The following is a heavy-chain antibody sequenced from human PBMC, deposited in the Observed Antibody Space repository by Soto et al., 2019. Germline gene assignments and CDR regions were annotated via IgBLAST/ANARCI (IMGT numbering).Heavy chain of an antibody. CDR3: ARDRRIAAAADFYFDS. CDR2: ISSRTNTL. V-gene: IGHV3-48*01. CDR1: GFTFSAYS. D-gene: IGHD6-13*01. J-gene: IGHJ4*02. Sequence: GGSLRLSCAASGFTFSAYSMNWVRQAPGKGLEWVSYISSRTNTLYYADSVQGRFTISRDDAKNSLYLQMDSLRAEDTAVYYCARDRRIAAAADFYFDSWGQGTLVTVSS.